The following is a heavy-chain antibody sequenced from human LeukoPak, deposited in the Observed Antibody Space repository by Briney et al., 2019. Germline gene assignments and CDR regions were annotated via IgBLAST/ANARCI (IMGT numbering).Heavy chain of an antibody. D-gene: IGHD3-22*01. CDR1: GFTFSSYE. V-gene: IGHV3-48*03. CDR2: ISSSGSTI. J-gene: IGHJ4*02. Sequence: PGGSLRLSCAASGFTFSSYEMNWVRQAPGKGLEWVSYISSSGSTIYYADSVKGRFTISRDNAKNSLYPQMNSLRAEDTAVYYCARDPPNYYDSSGYYLDYWGQGTLVTVSS. CDR3: ARDPPNYYDSSGYYLDY.